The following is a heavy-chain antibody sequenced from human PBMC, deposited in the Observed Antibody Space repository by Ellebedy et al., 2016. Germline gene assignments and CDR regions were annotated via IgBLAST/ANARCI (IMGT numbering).Heavy chain of an antibody. Sequence: SETLSLTCTVSGGSISSSSYCWGWIRQPPGKGLEWIGNMCYSGSAYNNPSLKSRVTTSVDTSKNQFSLKLSSVTAADTAVYYCARGPTRGNITFKYFDYWGQGILVTVSS. CDR1: GGSISSSSYC. D-gene: IGHD3-16*01. J-gene: IGHJ4*02. CDR3: ARGPTRGNITFKYFDY. CDR2: MCYSGSA. V-gene: IGHV4-39*07.